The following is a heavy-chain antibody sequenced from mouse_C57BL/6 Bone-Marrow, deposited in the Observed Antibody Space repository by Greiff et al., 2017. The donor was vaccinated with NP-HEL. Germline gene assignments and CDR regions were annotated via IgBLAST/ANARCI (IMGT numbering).Heavy chain of an antibody. CDR1: GFSLTSYA. D-gene: IGHD1-1*01. V-gene: IGHV2-9-1*01. CDR3: ARNSVYYGSGGRYWYFDV. J-gene: IGHJ1*03. Sequence: VQLQASGPGLVAPSQSLSITCTVSGFSLTSYAISWVRPPPGTGLEWLGVIWTGGGTNYNSALKSRLSISKDNSKSQVFLKINSLQTDDTARYYCARNSVYYGSGGRYWYFDVWGTGTTVTVSS. CDR2: IWTGGGT.